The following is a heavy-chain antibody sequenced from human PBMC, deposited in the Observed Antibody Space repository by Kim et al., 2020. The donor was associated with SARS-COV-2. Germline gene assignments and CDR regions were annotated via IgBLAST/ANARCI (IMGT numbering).Heavy chain of an antibody. CDR1: GFSFSNYP. V-gene: IGHV3-21*05. D-gene: IGHD4-17*01. CDR3: ARTVNAVTNFDY. J-gene: IGHJ4*02. Sequence: GGSLRLSCAASGFSFSNYPMTWVRQTPGKGLEWIAYISNGGSIILYADSVKGRFTISRDDARNSLHLQMNSLRDEDTAIYYCARTVNAVTNFDYWGRGTLVTVSS. CDR2: ISNGGSII.